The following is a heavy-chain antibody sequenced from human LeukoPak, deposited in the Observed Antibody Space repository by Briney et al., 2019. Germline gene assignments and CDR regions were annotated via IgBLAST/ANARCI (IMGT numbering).Heavy chain of an antibody. CDR2: IYYSGST. CDR3: ARDHPGRYCTNGVCFSSPYYYYMDV. Sequence: SETLSLTCTVSGGSISSSSYYWGWIRQPPGKGLEWIGSIYYSGSTYYNPSLKSRVTISVDTSKNQFSLKLSSVTAADTAVYYCARDHPGRYCTNGVCFSSPYYYYMDVWGKGTTVTVSS. V-gene: IGHV4-39*07. CDR1: GGSISSSSYY. J-gene: IGHJ6*03. D-gene: IGHD2-8*01.